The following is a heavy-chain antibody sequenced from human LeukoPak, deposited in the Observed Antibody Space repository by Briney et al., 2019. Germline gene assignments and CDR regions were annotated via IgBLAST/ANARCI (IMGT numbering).Heavy chain of an antibody. V-gene: IGHV1-18*01. CDR2: INTYNGDA. Sequence: ASVKVACKAFGYTFTNYAISWVRQAPGQGFEWLGWINTYNGDAKYPLNIQGRVSLTTDTFTSTAYMELWSLRPDDTAVYYCTRYPTISGHYYFDYWGQGTLVTVSS. CDR1: GYTFTNYA. D-gene: IGHD2/OR15-2a*01. J-gene: IGHJ4*02. CDR3: TRYPTISGHYYFDY.